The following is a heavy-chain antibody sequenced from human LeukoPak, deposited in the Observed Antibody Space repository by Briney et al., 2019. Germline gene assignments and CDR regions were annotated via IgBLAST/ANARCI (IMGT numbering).Heavy chain of an antibody. J-gene: IGHJ4*02. CDR2: ISGSDGST. CDR1: GFTFPHYA. CDR3: AKGQSFSNYSPSDY. D-gene: IGHD3-10*01. V-gene: IGHV3-23*01. Sequence: PGGSLRLSCAASGFTFPHYAMTWGRPAPGKELAWVSVISGSDGSTYYVDSVRGRFTSSKDKSKNTLYLQMNSLRGEDTALYYCAKGQSFSNYSPSDYWGQATLVTVSS.